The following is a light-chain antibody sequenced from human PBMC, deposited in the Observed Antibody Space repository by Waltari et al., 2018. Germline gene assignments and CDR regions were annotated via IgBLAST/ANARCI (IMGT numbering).Light chain of an antibody. CDR3: HQYNSFGS. CDR1: QNINRW. CDR2: DAP. J-gene: IGKJ1*01. Sequence: IQMTQSPSTLSASVGDRVTITCRASQNINRWLAWYQQKPGKAPKLLIYDAPKLKSGVSPNFSGSGSGTDFSLTISSLQPDDFATYYCHQYNSFGSFGQGTKVEIK. V-gene: IGKV1-5*01.